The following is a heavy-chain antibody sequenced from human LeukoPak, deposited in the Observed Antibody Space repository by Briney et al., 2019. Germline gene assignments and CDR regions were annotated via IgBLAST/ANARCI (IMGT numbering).Heavy chain of an antibody. D-gene: IGHD2-21*01. CDR3: ARDCHACGDPAP. V-gene: IGHV3-7*01. CDR1: GFSFSTYW. CDR2: IKQDGSEK. J-gene: IGHJ5*02. Sequence: PGGSLRLSCVASGFSFSTYWMSWVRQAPGKGLEWVANIKQDGSEKYYVDSVKGRFTISRDNPKNSVYLQMNRLRVEDTAVYYCARDCHACGDPAPWGQGTLVTVSS.